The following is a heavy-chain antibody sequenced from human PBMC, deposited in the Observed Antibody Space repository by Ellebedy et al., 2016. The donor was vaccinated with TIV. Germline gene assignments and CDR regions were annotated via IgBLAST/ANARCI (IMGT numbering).Heavy chain of an antibody. CDR1: DFTFSNYW. D-gene: IGHD6-19*01. Sequence: GGSLRLXXAASDFTFSNYWMNWVRQAPGKGLEWVANIKEGGTKRYYVDSVKGRFSISRDDAKNSIYLQMNSLRVEDTAIYYCVTQRGLDWGQGTLVTVSS. CDR2: IKEGGTKR. J-gene: IGHJ4*02. CDR3: VTQRGLD. V-gene: IGHV3-7*01.